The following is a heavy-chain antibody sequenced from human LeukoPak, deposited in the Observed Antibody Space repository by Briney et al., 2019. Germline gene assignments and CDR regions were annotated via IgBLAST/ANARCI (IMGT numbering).Heavy chain of an antibody. Sequence: SETLSLTCTVSGDSLSSSSYYWGWIRQPPGKGPEWIATIYSSGSTYYNPSLKSRVTISVDTSKNQISLKLNSVTAADTAVYHCARHRKGSGWYARYFDLWGRGTPVNV. V-gene: IGHV4-39*01. CDR3: ARHRKGSGWYARYFDL. D-gene: IGHD6-19*01. J-gene: IGHJ2*01. CDR2: IYSSGST. CDR1: GDSLSSSSYY.